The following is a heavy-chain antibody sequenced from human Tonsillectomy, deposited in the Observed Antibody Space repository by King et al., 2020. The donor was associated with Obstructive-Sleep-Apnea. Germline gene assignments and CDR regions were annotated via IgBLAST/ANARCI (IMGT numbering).Heavy chain of an antibody. CDR2: ISYDGNKK. CDR3: AYFDSSGYSSYFDY. Sequence: VQLVESGGGVVQPGRSLRLSCAASGFTFSSYSMHWVRQAPGKGLAWVALISYDGNKKYDADSVKGRFTISRDNSKSALFLQMTSLRAEDTAVYYCAYFDSSGYSSYFDYGGQGTLATASS. V-gene: IGHV3-30-3*01. J-gene: IGHJ4*02. D-gene: IGHD3-22*01. CDR1: GFTFSSYS.